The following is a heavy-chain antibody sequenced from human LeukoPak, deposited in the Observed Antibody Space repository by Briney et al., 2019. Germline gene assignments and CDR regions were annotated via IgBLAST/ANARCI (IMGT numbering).Heavy chain of an antibody. CDR2: IKSKTDGGTT. CDR1: GFTFSSAW. V-gene: IGHV3-15*07. Sequence: PGGSLRLSCAASGFTFSSAWMNWVRQAPGKGLEWVGRIKSKTDGGTTDYAAPVKGRFTISRDDSKNTLYLQMNSLKTEDTAVYYCTTDPDCSSTSCLGYWGQGTLVTVSS. D-gene: IGHD2-2*01. CDR3: TTDPDCSSTSCLGY. J-gene: IGHJ4*02.